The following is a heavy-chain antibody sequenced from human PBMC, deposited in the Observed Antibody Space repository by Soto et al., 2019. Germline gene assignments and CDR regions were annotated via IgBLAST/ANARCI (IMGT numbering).Heavy chain of an antibody. Sequence: SETLSLTCTVSGVSISSNTYYWGWIRQPPGKGLEWIGSIYYSGSTYYNPSLKSRVTISADTSKHQFSLKLSSVAAADTAVYYCATGRGGVERQGRAYFDNWGQGALVTVSS. V-gene: IGHV4-39*01. CDR2: IYYSGST. D-gene: IGHD1-1*01. CDR1: GVSISSNTYY. CDR3: ATGRGGVERQGRAYFDN. J-gene: IGHJ4*02.